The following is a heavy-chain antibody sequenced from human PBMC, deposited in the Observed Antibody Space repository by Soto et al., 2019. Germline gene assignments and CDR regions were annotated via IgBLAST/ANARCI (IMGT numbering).Heavy chain of an antibody. Sequence: SVKVSRKPSRCTFLRYAISWVRPAPGQGLEWMGGINPIFGTANYAQKFQGRVTITADESTSTAYMELSSLRSDDTAIYYCARGDSTDRSNGVCSFFYNHDMDVWGQGTTVTVSS. CDR2: INPIFGTA. V-gene: IGHV1-69*13. D-gene: IGHD2-8*01. J-gene: IGHJ6*02. CDR3: ARGDSTDRSNGVCSFFYNHDMDV. CDR1: RCTFLRYA.